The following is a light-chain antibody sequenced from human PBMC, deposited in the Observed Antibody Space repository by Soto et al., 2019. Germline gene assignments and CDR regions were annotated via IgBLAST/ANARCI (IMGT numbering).Light chain of an antibody. CDR3: AAWDDSLSGPWV. Sequence: QSVLTQPPSASGTPGQRGTISCSGSSSNIGSNYVYWYQQLPGTAPKLLIYRNNQRPSGVPDRFSGSKSGTSASLAISGLRCEDEVDYYCAAWDDSLSGPWVFGGGTKLTVL. CDR1: SSNIGSNY. CDR2: RNN. V-gene: IGLV1-47*01. J-gene: IGLJ3*02.